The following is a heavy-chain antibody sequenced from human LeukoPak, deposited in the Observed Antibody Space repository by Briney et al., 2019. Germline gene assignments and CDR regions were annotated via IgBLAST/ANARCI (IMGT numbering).Heavy chain of an antibody. CDR3: AKQSSYYYYYMDV. Sequence: PSETLSLTSTVSGGSISSGDYYWRWIRQPPGKGLEWIGYIYYSGSTYYNPSLKSRVTISVDTSKNQFSLKLSSVTAADTAVYYCAKQSSYYYYYMDVWGKGTTVTVSS. CDR2: IYYSGST. CDR1: GGSISSGDYY. J-gene: IGHJ6*03. V-gene: IGHV4-30-4*08.